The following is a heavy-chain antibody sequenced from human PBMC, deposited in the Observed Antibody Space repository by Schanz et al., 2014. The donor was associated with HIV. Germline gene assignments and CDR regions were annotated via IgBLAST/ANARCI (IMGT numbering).Heavy chain of an antibody. CDR2: MNNDVSSR. J-gene: IGHJ4*02. CDR3: ARRSSDGGYYDN. D-gene: IGHD2-15*01. CDR1: GFSFSDYC. Sequence: EVQLVESGGGLVQPGGSLTLSCAASGFSFSDYCMHWVRQVPGKGLLWVSRMNNDVSSRLYADSVKGRFTISRDNAKNTLYLQMNSLRDEDTAVYYCARRSSDGGYYDNWGQGTLVTVSS. V-gene: IGHV3-74*01.